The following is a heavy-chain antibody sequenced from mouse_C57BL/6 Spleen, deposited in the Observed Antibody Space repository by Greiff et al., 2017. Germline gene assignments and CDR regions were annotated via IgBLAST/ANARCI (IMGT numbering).Heavy chain of an antibody. Sequence: EVQLVESGGGLVKPGGSLKLSCAASGFTFSDYGMHWVRQAPEKGLEWVAYISSGSSTIYYADTVKGRFTISRENATNTLFLQMTRLRSEDTAVYYCARRLTGTYYFDYWGQGTTLTVSS. CDR1: GFTFSDYG. CDR2: ISSGSSTI. CDR3: ARRLTGTYYFDY. J-gene: IGHJ2*01. D-gene: IGHD4-1*01. V-gene: IGHV5-17*01.